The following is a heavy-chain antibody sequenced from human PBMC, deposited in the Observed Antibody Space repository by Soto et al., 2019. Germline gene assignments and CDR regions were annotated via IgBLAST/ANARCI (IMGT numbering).Heavy chain of an antibody. D-gene: IGHD3-10*01. J-gene: IGHJ4*02. CDR3: ARDQDLGY. Sequence: SETLSLTCSVSGGSMSNYYWNWIRQSPGKGLEWIGYIYYSGTTNYNPSLKSRVTISIDTSKNHVSLNLTSVTSADTAVYYCARDQDLGYWGQGTLAPVSS. CDR2: IYYSGTT. CDR1: GGSMSNYY. V-gene: IGHV4-59*01.